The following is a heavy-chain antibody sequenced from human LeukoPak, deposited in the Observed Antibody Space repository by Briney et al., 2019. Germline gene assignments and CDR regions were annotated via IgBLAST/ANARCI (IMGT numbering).Heavy chain of an antibody. Sequence: GGSLRLSCAASGFTFSSYAMHWVRQAPGKGLEWVAVISYDGSNKYYADSVKGRFTISRDNSKNTLYLQMNSLRAEDTAVYYCARDGVKYQLLFSPDLNWGQGTLVTVSS. CDR1: GFTFSSYA. J-gene: IGHJ4*02. D-gene: IGHD2-2*01. V-gene: IGHV3-30-3*01. CDR3: ARDGVKYQLLFSPDLN. CDR2: ISYDGSNK.